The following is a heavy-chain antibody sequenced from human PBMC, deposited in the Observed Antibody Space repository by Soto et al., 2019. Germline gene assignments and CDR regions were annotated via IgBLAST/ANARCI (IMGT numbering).Heavy chain of an antibody. CDR2: ISHDGRVT. J-gene: IGHJ4*02. D-gene: IGHD2-21*02. V-gene: IGHV3-30*04. CDR3: AREPYGDSQYFDY. Sequence: QVQLVESGGGMVQPGTSLRLSCAASGFTFNSLSLHWVRQRPDKGLEWVAVISHDGRVTFYADFVKGRFTVSRDNSKNTIYLQVNSLRAEDTAVYYCAREPYGDSQYFDYWGKGTVVSVSS. CDR1: GFTFNSLS.